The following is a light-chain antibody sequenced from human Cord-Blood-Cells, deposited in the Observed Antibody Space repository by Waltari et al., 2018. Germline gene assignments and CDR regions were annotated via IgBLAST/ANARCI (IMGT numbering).Light chain of an antibody. CDR2: KAS. CDR3: QQYNGYWT. CDR1: QSISSW. J-gene: IGKJ1*01. V-gene: IGKV1-5*03. Sequence: DIQMTQSPSTLSASVGDRVTITCRASQSISSWLAWYQQKPGKAPKLLIYKASSLESGVPTRFGGSGSGTEFTLTISSLQPDDFATYYGQQYNGYWTFGQGTKVEIK.